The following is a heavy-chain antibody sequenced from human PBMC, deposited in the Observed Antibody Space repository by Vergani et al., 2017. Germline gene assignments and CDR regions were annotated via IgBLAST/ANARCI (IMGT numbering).Heavy chain of an antibody. V-gene: IGHV3-74*03. Sequence: EVQLVESGGGSVQSGGSRRLSCVASGFSFNTYWMHWVRQAPGKGLMWVARIDEYGNRATYGDFETGRFTISRDNAKNTVFLQMNNLRADDAGVYYCLRTEYCTGVACNTRFDSWGQGALVTVSS. D-gene: IGHD2-8*02. CDR3: LRTEYCTGVACNTRFDS. CDR1: GFSFNTYW. J-gene: IGHJ5*01. CDR2: IDEYGNRA.